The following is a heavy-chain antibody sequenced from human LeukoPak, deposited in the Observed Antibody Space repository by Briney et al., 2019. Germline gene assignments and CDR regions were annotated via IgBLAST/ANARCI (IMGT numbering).Heavy chain of an antibody. CDR1: GGSFSGYY. D-gene: IGHD3-3*01. Sequence: SETLSLTCAVSGGSFSGYYWSWIRQPPGKGLEWIGEINHSGSTNYNPSLKSRVTISVDTSKNLFSLKLRSVTAADTAVYYCAGGGWSGYQPLYYYYYMDVWGKGTTVTVSS. V-gene: IGHV4-34*01. J-gene: IGHJ6*03. CDR3: AGGGWSGYQPLYYYYYMDV. CDR2: INHSGST.